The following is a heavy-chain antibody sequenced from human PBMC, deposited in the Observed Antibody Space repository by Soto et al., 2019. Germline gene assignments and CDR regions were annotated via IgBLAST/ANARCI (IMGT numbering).Heavy chain of an antibody. V-gene: IGHV3-30-3*01. Sequence: QVQLVESGGGVVQPGRSLRLSCAASGFTFSSYAMHWVRQAPGKGLEWVAVISYDGSNKYYADSVKGRFTISRDNSKNTLYLQMNSLRAEDTAVYYCARGEDIVVVVAAPNFDYWGQGTLVTVSS. CDR3: ARGEDIVVVVAAPNFDY. CDR1: GFTFSSYA. J-gene: IGHJ4*02. D-gene: IGHD2-15*01. CDR2: ISYDGSNK.